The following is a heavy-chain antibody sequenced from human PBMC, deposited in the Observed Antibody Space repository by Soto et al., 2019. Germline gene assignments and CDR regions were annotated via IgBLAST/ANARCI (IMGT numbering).Heavy chain of an antibody. CDR1: GYTFTGYY. D-gene: IGHD1-1*01. V-gene: IGHV1-2*02. Sequence: ASVKVSCKASGYTFTGYYMHWVRQAPGQGFEWMGWINPNSGGTNYAQKFQGRVTMTRDTSISTVYMELSRLRSDDTAVYYCAGNWNDGDDYFDYWGQGTLVTFSS. J-gene: IGHJ4*02. CDR2: INPNSGGT. CDR3: AGNWNDGDDYFDY.